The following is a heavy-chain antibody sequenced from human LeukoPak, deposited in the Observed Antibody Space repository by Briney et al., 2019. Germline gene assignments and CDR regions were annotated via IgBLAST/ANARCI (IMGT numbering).Heavy chain of an antibody. Sequence: GASVKVSCKASGYTFTGYYMHWVRQAPGQGLEWMGWINPNSGGTNYAQKFQGRVTMTRDTSNSTAYMELSRLRSDDTAVYYCATLYSSSLNWFDPWGQGTLVTVSS. V-gene: IGHV1-2*02. CDR2: INPNSGGT. J-gene: IGHJ5*02. CDR3: ATLYSSSLNWFDP. CDR1: GYTFTGYY. D-gene: IGHD6-13*01.